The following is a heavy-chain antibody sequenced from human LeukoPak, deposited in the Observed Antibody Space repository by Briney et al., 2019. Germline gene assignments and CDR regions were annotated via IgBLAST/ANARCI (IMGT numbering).Heavy chain of an antibody. CDR1: GVSINSGDYY. Sequence: SQTLSLTCIVSGVSINSGDYYWSWIRQPPGKGLEWIGYIYYSGSTNYNPSLKSRVTISVDTSKNQFSLKLSSVTAADTAVYYCARDASGDGYNIYYFDYWGQGTLVTVSS. CDR3: ARDASGDGYNIYYFDY. V-gene: IGHV4-61*08. J-gene: IGHJ4*02. CDR2: IYYSGST. D-gene: IGHD5-24*01.